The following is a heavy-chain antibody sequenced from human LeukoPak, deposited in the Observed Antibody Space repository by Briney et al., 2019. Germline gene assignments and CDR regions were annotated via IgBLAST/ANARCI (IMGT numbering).Heavy chain of an antibody. J-gene: IGHJ4*02. V-gene: IGHV3-9*01. CDR3: AKDRGIFAVGYFDS. CDR1: GLTFDDYA. Sequence: GGSLRLSCAASGLTFDDYAMHWVRQAPGKGLEWVSGISWNSGSIGYADSVKGRFTISRDNAKNSLYLQMNSLSAEDTAVYYCAKDRGIFAVGYFDSWGQGTLVSVSS. CDR2: ISWNSGSI. D-gene: IGHD3-3*01.